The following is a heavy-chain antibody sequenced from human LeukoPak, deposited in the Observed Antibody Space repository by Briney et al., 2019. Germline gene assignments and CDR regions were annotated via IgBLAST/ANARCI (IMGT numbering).Heavy chain of an antibody. CDR3: ARGGRYSSSSGRDY. Sequence: ASVKVSCKASGYTFTSYDINWVRQATGQGLEWMGWMNPNSGNTGYAQKFQGRVTITRNTSISTAYMELSSLRSEDTAVYYCARGGRYSSSSGRDYWGQGTLVTVSS. V-gene: IGHV1-8*03. CDR2: MNPNSGNT. CDR1: GYTFTSYD. D-gene: IGHD6-6*01. J-gene: IGHJ4*02.